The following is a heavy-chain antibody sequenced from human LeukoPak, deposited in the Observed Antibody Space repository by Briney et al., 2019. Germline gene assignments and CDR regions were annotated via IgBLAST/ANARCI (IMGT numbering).Heavy chain of an antibody. Sequence: PGGSLRLSCSASGFAFSNYGMHWVRQAPGKGLEYVSAISGNGDSTYYADSVKVRFSISRDNSKNTLYLHMSSLGTEDTAVYFCVKSHYRGYYGMDVWGQGTTVTVSS. CDR2: ISGNGDST. J-gene: IGHJ6*02. D-gene: IGHD1-14*01. CDR3: VKSHYRGYYGMDV. CDR1: GFAFSNYG. V-gene: IGHV3-64D*09.